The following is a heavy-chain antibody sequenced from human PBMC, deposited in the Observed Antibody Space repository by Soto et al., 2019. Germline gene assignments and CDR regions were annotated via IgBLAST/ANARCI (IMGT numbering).Heavy chain of an antibody. J-gene: IGHJ3*02. CDR2: ISTSGRYI. D-gene: IGHD6-13*01. V-gene: IGHV3-21*01. CDR3: AGSHGSSGNGAFDI. CDR1: GFTFSSYS. Sequence: GGSLRLSCAASGFTFSSYSMNWVRQAPGKGLEWVSSISTSGRYISYADSVKGRFTISRDNAKNSLDLQMNSLTAEDTAVYFCAGSHGSSGNGAFDIWGQGTMVTVSS.